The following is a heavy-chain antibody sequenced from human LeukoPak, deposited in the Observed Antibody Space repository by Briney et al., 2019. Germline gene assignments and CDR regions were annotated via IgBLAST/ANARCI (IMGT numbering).Heavy chain of an antibody. CDR2: IWYDGSNK. J-gene: IGHJ4*02. D-gene: IGHD6-13*01. Sequence: GRSLRLSCAASGFTFSSYGMHWVRQAPGKGLEWVALIWYDGSNKYYADSVKGRFTISRDNSKNTLFLQMNSLRAEDTAVYYCARDSPQYSSSWYTGGFDYWAREPWSPSPQ. CDR1: GFTFSSYG. V-gene: IGHV3-33*01. CDR3: ARDSPQYSSSWYTGGFDY.